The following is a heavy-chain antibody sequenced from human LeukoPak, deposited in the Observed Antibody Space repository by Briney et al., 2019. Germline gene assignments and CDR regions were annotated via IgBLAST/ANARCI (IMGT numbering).Heavy chain of an antibody. J-gene: IGHJ6*02. CDR1: GYSFQDYW. Sequence: GESLKISGKGAGYSFQDYWSGLVRQMPGKGAELMGRIFPDGSDTKYTTSFEAQVTISVDKSISTAYLQSGRLRVSDTAIYYCAKFGIRGCFSSTRCYTSFFQYGMDVWGQGTTVTVSS. CDR2: IFPDGSDT. V-gene: IGHV5-51*01. D-gene: IGHD2-2*02. CDR3: AKFGIRGCFSSTRCYTSFFQYGMDV.